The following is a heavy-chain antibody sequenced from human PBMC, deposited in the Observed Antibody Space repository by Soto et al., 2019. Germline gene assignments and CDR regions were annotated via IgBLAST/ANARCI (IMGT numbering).Heavy chain of an antibody. CDR3: ARDRFTDFWSGPTPMDV. Sequence: ASVKVSCKASGYTFTSYGISWVRQAPGQGLVWMGWISAYNGNTNYAQKLQGRVTMTTDTSTSTAYVELRSPRSDDTAVYYCARDRFTDFWSGPTPMDVWGKGTTVTVSS. CDR1: GYTFTSYG. J-gene: IGHJ6*04. V-gene: IGHV1-18*01. CDR2: ISAYNGNT. D-gene: IGHD3-3*01.